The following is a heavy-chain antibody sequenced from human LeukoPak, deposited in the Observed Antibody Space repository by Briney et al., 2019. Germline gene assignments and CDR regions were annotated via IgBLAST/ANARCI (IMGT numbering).Heavy chain of an antibody. Sequence: GGSLRLSCAASGFTVSSNYMSWVRQAPGKGLEWVSVIYSGGSTYYANSVKGRFTISRDNSKNTLYLQMNSLRAEDTAVYYCARVVIAVGGYGMDVWGQGTTVTVSS. CDR3: ARVVIAVGGYGMDV. CDR1: GFTVSSNY. V-gene: IGHV3-66*01. D-gene: IGHD6-19*01. CDR2: IYSGGST. J-gene: IGHJ6*02.